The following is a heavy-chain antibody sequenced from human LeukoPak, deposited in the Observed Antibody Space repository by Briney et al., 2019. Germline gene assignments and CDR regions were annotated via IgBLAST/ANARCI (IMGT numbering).Heavy chain of an antibody. Sequence: GGSLRLSCAASGFTFSNYAMNWVRQAPGKGLEWVSTISGVGDSTYYAESVKGRFTMSRDNSKNTVYLQMNSLRVEDTAIYYCAKRADSCSCVSCYYYYMDVWGKGTTVTVSS. CDR1: GFTFSNYA. J-gene: IGHJ6*03. D-gene: IGHD2-15*01. V-gene: IGHV3-23*01. CDR2: ISGVGDST. CDR3: AKRADSCSCVSCYYYYMDV.